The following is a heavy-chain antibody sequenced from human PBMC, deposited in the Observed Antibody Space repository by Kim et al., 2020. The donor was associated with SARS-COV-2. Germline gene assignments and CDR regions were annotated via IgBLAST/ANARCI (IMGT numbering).Heavy chain of an antibody. D-gene: IGHD3-10*01. V-gene: IGHV5-51*01. Sequence: GESLKISCKGSGYSFTSYWIGWVRQMPGKGLEWMGIIYPGDSDTRYSPSFQGQVTISADKSISTAYLQWSSLKASDTAMYYCARSITMVRGHAGGAFDYWGQGTLVTVSS. J-gene: IGHJ4*02. CDR2: IYPGDSDT. CDR1: GYSFTSYW. CDR3: ARSITMVRGHAGGAFDY.